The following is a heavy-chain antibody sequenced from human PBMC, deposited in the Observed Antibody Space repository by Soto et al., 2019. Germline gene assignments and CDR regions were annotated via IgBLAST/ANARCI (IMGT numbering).Heavy chain of an antibody. CDR3: ARDPGYCSGGSCYRAFVHDFDI. CDR1: EYTFNNYG. J-gene: IGHJ3*02. D-gene: IGHD2-15*01. V-gene: IGHV1-3*01. CDR2: INAGNDNI. Sequence: ASVKVSCKASEYTFNNYGIHWVRQAPGQRLEWMGRINAGNDNIKYSQKFQGRVTITRDTSASTAYMELSSLRSEDTAVYYCARDPGYCSGGSCYRAFVHDFDIWGQGTMVTVSS.